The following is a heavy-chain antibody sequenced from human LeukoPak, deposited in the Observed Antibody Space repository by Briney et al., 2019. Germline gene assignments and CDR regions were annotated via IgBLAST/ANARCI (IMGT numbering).Heavy chain of an antibody. CDR2: IYYSGST. CDR3: ARRLLGYCSSTSCYKKVWYFDL. Sequence: SETLSLTCTVSGGSISSYYWCWIRQPPGRGLEWIGYIYYSGSTNYNPSLKCRVTISVGTSKNHFSLKLSSVTAADTAVYYCARRLLGYCSSTSCYKKVWYFDLWGRGTLVTVSS. D-gene: IGHD2-2*02. J-gene: IGHJ2*01. CDR1: GGSISSYY. V-gene: IGHV4-59*12.